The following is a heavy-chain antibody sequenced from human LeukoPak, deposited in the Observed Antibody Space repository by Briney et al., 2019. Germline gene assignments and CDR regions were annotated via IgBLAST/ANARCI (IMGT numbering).Heavy chain of an antibody. CDR2: ISSSGSTI. CDR3: ARNAYDFWSGYYYPHYYYGMDV. D-gene: IGHD3-3*01. CDR1: GFTFSSYS. V-gene: IGHV3-48*04. Sequence: GGSLRLSCAASGFTFSSYSMSWIHQAPGKGLEWVSYISSSGSTIYYADSVKGRFTISRDNAKNSLYLQMNSLRAEDTAVYYCARNAYDFWSGYYYPHYYYGMDVWGQGTTVTVSS. J-gene: IGHJ6*02.